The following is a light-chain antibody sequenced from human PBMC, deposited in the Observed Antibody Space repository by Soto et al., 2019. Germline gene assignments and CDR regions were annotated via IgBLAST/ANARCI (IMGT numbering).Light chain of an antibody. CDR1: SSNIGGDY. CDR3: ATWDDKLTGWV. J-gene: IGLJ3*02. V-gene: IGLV1-47*01. CDR2: RNN. Sequence: QSVLTQPPSASGTPGQRVTISCSGSSSNIGGDYVSWFQQFPGTAPKVLIYRNNQRPSGVPDRFSGSKSGTSASLAISGLRSEDATDYYCATWDDKLTGWVFGGGTKLTVL.